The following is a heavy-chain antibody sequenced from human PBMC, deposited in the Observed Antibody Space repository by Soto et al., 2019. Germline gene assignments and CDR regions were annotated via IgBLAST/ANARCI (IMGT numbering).Heavy chain of an antibody. V-gene: IGHV3-30*18. D-gene: IGHD3-10*01. CDR3: AKDLEGITMVRGVPDY. Sequence: GGSLRLSCAASGFTFSSYGMHWVHQAPGKGLEWVAVISYDGSNKYYADSVKGRFTISRDNSKNTLYLQMNSLRAEDTAVYYCAKDLEGITMVRGVPDYWGQGTLVTVSS. CDR1: GFTFSSYG. J-gene: IGHJ4*02. CDR2: ISYDGSNK.